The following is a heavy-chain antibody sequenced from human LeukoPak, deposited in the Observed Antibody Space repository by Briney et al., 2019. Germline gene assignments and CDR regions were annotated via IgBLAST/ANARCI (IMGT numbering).Heavy chain of an antibody. D-gene: IGHD2-15*01. CDR2: TYSRSEWYY. V-gene: IGHV6-1*01. J-gene: IGHJ4*02. CDR1: GDSVSSNAAA. Sequence: SQTLSLTCVISGDSVSSNAAAWNWIRQSPSRGLEWLGRTYSRSEWYYDYAVSVRGRITINPDTPKNQFSLHLTSVTPEDTAVYYCAHGDIYFDYWGQGTLITVSS. CDR3: AHGDIYFDY.